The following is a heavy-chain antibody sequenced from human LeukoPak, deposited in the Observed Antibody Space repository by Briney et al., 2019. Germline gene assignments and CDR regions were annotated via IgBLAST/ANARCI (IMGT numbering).Heavy chain of an antibody. V-gene: IGHV1-2*04. CDR2: INPNSGGT. CDR3: ARLFPGRGRWFDP. Sequence: ASVKVSCKASGYTFTGYYMHWVRQAPGQGLEWMGWINPNSGGTNYAQKFQGWVTMTRDTSISTAYMELSRLRSDDTAVYYCARLFPGRGRWFDPWGQGTLVTVSS. CDR1: GYTFTGYY. J-gene: IGHJ5*02.